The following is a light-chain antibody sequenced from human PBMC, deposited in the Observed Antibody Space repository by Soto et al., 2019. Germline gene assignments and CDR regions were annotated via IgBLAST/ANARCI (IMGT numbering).Light chain of an antibody. CDR1: QSLSSRN. V-gene: IGKV3-20*01. CDR3: QQYDSSPRT. Sequence: ELVLTQSPGTLSLSPGERATLSCRASQSLSSRNLAWYQQKPGQAPRPLIYGVSSRANGIPDRFSGSGSGTDFTLTISRLEPEDFAVYYCQQYDSSPRTFGQGTKVDIK. CDR2: GVS. J-gene: IGKJ1*01.